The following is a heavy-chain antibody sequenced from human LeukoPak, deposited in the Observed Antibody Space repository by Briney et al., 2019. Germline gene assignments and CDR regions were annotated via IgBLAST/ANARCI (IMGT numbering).Heavy chain of an antibody. CDR2: INHSGST. V-gene: IGHV4-34*01. J-gene: IGHJ4*02. CDR3: ARDRGYYYDSSGFSRGIDY. D-gene: IGHD3-22*01. Sequence: SSETLSLTCAVYGGSFSGYYWSWIRQPPGKGLEWIGEINHSGSTNYNPSLKSRATISVDTSKNQFSLQLNSVTPEDTAVYYCARDRGYYYDSSGFSRGIDYWGQGTLVTVSS. CDR1: GGSFSGYY.